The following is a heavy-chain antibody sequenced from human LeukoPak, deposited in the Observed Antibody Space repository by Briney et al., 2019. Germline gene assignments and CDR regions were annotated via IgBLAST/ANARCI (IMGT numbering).Heavy chain of an antibody. CDR3: ARHAGHGYNPFDY. J-gene: IGHJ4*02. CDR1: GGSISSYY. Sequence: PSETLSLTCTVSGGSISSYYRSWIRQPPGKGLEWTGYIYTSGSTNYNPSLKSRVTISVDTSKNQFSLKLSSVTAADTAVYYCARHAGHGYNPFDYWGQGTLVTVSS. D-gene: IGHD5-24*01. CDR2: IYTSGST. V-gene: IGHV4-4*09.